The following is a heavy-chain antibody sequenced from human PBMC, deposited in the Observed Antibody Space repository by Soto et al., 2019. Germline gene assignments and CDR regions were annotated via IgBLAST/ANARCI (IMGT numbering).Heavy chain of an antibody. Sequence: GGSLRLSCAAFGFKISSSSMNWVRQVPGKGLEWVASISSASSETWYADSVKGRFIISRDNAQNSLFLQMNTLRPEDSAIYYCARVAYWGPGTQVTVSS. CDR2: ISSASSET. V-gene: IGHV3-21*04. CDR3: ARVAY. CDR1: GFKISSSS. J-gene: IGHJ4*02.